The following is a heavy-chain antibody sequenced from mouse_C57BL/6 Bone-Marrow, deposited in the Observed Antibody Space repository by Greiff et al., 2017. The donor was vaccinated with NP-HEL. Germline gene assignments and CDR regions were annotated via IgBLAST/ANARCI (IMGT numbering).Heavy chain of an antibody. CDR3: AREGLYGNYYFDY. V-gene: IGHV1-9*01. Sequence: QVQLKQSGAELMKPGASVKLSCKATGYTFTGYWIEWVKQRPGHGLEWIGEILPGSGSTNYNAKFKGKATFTADTSSNTAYMQLSSLTTEDSAIYYCAREGLYGNYYFDYWGQGTTLTVSS. CDR2: ILPGSGST. J-gene: IGHJ2*01. CDR1: GYTFTGYW. D-gene: IGHD2-1*01.